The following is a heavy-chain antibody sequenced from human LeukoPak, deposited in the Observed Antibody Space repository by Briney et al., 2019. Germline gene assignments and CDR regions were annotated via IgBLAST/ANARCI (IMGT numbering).Heavy chain of an antibody. J-gene: IGHJ6*03. D-gene: IGHD3-3*01. Sequence: SVKVSCKASGGTFSSYAISWVRQAPGQGLELMGGIIPIFGTANYAQKFQGRVTITEDESTSTAYMELSSLRSEDTAVYYCARGERTISYLADDRYYYYYMDVWGKGTTVTVSS. CDR1: GGTFSSYA. V-gene: IGHV1-69*13. CDR2: IIPIFGTA. CDR3: ARGERTISYLADDRYYYYYMDV.